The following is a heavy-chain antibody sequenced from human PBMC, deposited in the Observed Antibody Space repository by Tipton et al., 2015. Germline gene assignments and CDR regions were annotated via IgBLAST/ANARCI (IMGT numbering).Heavy chain of an antibody. Sequence: SLRLSCTVSGDSISSSSWWSWVRQPPGKGLEWIGEINHGGSTNYNPSLKSRVTMSVDKSKNQFSLQLNSVTAADTAVYYCARLNGDIYYYYGMDVWGQGTTVTVSS. V-gene: IGHV4-4*02. CDR2: INHGGST. D-gene: IGHD4-17*01. CDR1: GDSISSSSW. CDR3: ARLNGDIYYYYGMDV. J-gene: IGHJ6*02.